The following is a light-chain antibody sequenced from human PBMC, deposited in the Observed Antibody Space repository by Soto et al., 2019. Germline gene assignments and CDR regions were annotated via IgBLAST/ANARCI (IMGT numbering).Light chain of an antibody. CDR1: QSVSSY. CDR2: DAS. J-gene: IGKJ4*01. Sequence: EIVLTQSPATLSLSPGERATLSCRASQSVSSYLAWYQQKPGQAPRLLIYDASNRATGIPARFSGSGSGTGFTLTISSREPEDFAVYYCQQRSNWPLTFGGGTKVEIK. V-gene: IGKV3-11*01. CDR3: QQRSNWPLT.